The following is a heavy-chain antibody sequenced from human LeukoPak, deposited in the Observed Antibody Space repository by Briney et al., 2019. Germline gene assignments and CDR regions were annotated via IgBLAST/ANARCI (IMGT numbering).Heavy chain of an antibody. CDR3: ARGGYSYGPYYSDY. D-gene: IGHD5-18*01. CDR1: GYTFTNYG. Sequence: ASVKVSCKTSGYTFTNYGISWVRQAPGQGLEWMGWISAYNGNTNYTQNLQGRVTMTTDTSTSTAYMELRSLRSEDTAVYYCARGGYSYGPYYSDYWGQGTLVTVSS. CDR2: ISAYNGNT. V-gene: IGHV1-18*01. J-gene: IGHJ4*02.